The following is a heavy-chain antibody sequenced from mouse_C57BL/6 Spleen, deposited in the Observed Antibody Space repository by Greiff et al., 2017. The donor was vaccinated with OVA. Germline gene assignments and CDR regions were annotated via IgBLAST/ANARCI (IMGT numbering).Heavy chain of an antibody. D-gene: IGHD1-1*01. CDR2: IDPSDSYT. CDR1: GYTFTSYW. V-gene: IGHV1-59*01. CDR3: AREQLLRGGFAY. Sequence: VQLQQPGAELVRPGTSVKLSCKASGYTFTSYWMHWVKQRPGQGLEWIGVIDPSDSYTNYNQKFKGKATLTVDTSSSTAYMQLSSLTSEDSAVYYCAREQLLRGGFAYWGQGTLVTVSA. J-gene: IGHJ3*01.